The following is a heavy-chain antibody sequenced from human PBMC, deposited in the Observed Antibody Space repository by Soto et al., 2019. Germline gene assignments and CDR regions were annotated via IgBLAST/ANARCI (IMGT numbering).Heavy chain of an antibody. V-gene: IGHV3-30-3*01. D-gene: IGHD6-6*01. CDR1: GFTLTNYA. CDR2: ISDDGDNK. CDR3: ARDRYSSSTLFDY. J-gene: IGHJ4*02. Sequence: QVQLVESGGGVVQPGRSLRLSCAASGFTLTNYAMHWVRQAPGKGLEWLGVISDDGDNKYYADSVKGRLTISRDNSNNTLYLQMNSLRPEDTAMYYCARDRYSSSTLFDYWGQGTLVTVSS.